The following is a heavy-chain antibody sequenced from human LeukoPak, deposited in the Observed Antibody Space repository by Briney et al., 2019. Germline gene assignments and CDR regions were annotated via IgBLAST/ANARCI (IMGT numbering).Heavy chain of an antibody. Sequence: GGSLRLSRAASGFTFSNAWMRWVRPAPAKGLEWVGRIKSKTDGGTTDYAAPVKGRFTISRHDSKNTLYVQMNRLKTEDTAVYYCTTALAAAGTDPTSTIYYYYGMDFWGKGTTVTVSS. CDR3: TTALAAAGTDPTSTIYYYYGMDF. CDR1: GFTFSNAW. CDR2: IKSKTDGGTT. V-gene: IGHV3-15*01. J-gene: IGHJ6*04. D-gene: IGHD6-13*01.